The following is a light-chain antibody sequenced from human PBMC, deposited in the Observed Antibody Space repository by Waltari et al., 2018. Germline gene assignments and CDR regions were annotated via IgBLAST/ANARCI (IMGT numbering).Light chain of an antibody. V-gene: IGLV1-44*01. J-gene: IGLJ2*01. CDR3: AAWDDSLSGPVV. CDR1: SSNIGSNT. CDR2: NNN. Sequence: QSVLTQPPSASGTPGQRVTISCSGSSSNIGSNTVNWYQQLPGTAPKLLIYNNNPRPSGVPDRFSVSKSGTSASLAISGLQSEDEADYYCAAWDDSLSGPVVFGGGTKLTVL.